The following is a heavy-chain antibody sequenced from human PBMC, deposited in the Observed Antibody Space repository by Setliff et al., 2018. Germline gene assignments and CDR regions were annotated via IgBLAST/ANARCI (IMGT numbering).Heavy chain of an antibody. D-gene: IGHD3-3*01. CDR2: INAWGTSK. V-gene: IGHV3-48*03. CDR1: GFTFSNHG. CDR3: ARDVYDFRTGQGDP. Sequence: QPGGSLRLSCAVSGFTFSNHGMNWVRQAPGKGLEWVSYINAWGTSKYYADSVKGRFTISRDNAKNSLYLDLSSLRAEDSAVYFCARDVYDFRTGQGDPWGQGTRVTVS. J-gene: IGHJ5*02.